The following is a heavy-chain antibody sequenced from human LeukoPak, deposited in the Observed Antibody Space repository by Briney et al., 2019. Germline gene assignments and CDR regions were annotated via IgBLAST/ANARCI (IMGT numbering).Heavy chain of an antibody. CDR3: ATEQEGRRAAFDY. J-gene: IGHJ4*02. Sequence: GGSLRLSCAASGVTFSTYGMHWVRQAPGKGLEWVAFIWYDGNEKYYAYSAKGRFTISRDNSKNTLYLQMNSLRAEDTAIYYCATEQEGRRAAFDYWGQGTLVTVSS. CDR1: GVTFSTYG. V-gene: IGHV3-30*02. D-gene: IGHD1/OR15-1a*01. CDR2: IWYDGNEK.